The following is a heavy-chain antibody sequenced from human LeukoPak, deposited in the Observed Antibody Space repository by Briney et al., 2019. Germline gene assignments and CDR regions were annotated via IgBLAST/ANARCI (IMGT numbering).Heavy chain of an antibody. CDR3: ARGAYSGWYY. V-gene: IGHV3-21*01. Sequence: GESLRLSCTASGFTFSTYSMNWVRQAPGKGLEWVSSISSSSYIYYADSVKGRFTISRDNAKNSLYLQMNSLRAEDTAVYYCARGAYSGWYYWGQGTLVTVSS. D-gene: IGHD6-19*01. CDR2: ISSSSYI. CDR1: GFTFSTYS. J-gene: IGHJ4*02.